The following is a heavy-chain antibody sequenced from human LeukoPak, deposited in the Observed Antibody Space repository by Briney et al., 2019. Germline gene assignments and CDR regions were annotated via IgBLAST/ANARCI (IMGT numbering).Heavy chain of an antibody. Sequence: GASVKVSCKASGYTFTVYYMHWVRQAPGQGLEWMGWINPNSGGTNYAQKFQGRVTMTRDTSISTAYMELSRLRSDDTAVYYCARARPRYSYGYLPWGQGTLVTGSS. V-gene: IGHV1-2*02. J-gene: IGHJ5*02. CDR1: GYTFTVYY. CDR2: INPNSGGT. D-gene: IGHD5-18*01. CDR3: ARARPRYSYGYLP.